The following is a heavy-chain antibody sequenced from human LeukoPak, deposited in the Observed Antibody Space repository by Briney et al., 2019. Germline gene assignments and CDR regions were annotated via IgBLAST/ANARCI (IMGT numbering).Heavy chain of an antibody. CDR3: AKDKWEEY. Sequence: PGGSLRLSCAASEFDFSSHAMTWVRQAPGKGLEWVSAISISGSKTYYADSVKGRFTISRDNSKNTLYLQMNSLRAEDTAVYYCAKDKWEEYWGQGTLVTVSS. CDR1: EFDFSSHA. J-gene: IGHJ4*02. V-gene: IGHV3-23*01. CDR2: ISISGSKT. D-gene: IGHD1-26*01.